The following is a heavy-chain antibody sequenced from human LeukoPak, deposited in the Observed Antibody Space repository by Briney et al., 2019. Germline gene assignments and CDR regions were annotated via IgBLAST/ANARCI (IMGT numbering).Heavy chain of an antibody. D-gene: IGHD3-16*02. J-gene: IGHJ4*02. CDR1: GGSISSGGYY. V-gene: IGHV4-61*08. CDR2: IYYSGST. CDR3: ARASVYYDYVWGSYRYLDY. Sequence: SQTLSLTCTVSGGSISSGGYYWSWIRQPPGKGLEWIGYIYYSGSTNYNPSLNSRVTISVDTPKNQFSLKLSSVTAADTAVYYCARASVYYDYVWGSYRYLDYWGQGTLVTVSS.